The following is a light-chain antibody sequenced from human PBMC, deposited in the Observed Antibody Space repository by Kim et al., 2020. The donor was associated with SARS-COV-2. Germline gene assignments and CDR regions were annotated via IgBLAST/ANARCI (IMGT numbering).Light chain of an antibody. J-gene: IGKJ4*01. V-gene: IGKV2-28*01. Sequence: ASISCRSSQSLLHSNGYNYLDWYLQKPWQSPQLLIYLGSNRASGVPDRFSGSGSGTDFTLKISRVEADDVGVYYCMQALQTPQLTFGGGTKVDIK. CDR2: LGS. CDR3: MQALQTPQLT. CDR1: QSLLHSNGYNY.